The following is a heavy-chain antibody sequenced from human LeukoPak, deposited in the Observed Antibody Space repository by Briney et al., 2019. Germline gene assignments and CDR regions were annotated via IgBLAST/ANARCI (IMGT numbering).Heavy chain of an antibody. CDR3: ARDAVHGSNVYIWFDL. J-gene: IGHJ5*02. Sequence: ASMKVSCKASGYTFASYGISWVRQAPGQGLEWMGWISAYNGNTNYAQKFQGRVTMTTDTSTSTAYMEVRSLRSDDTAVYYCARDAVHGSNVYIWFDLWGQGTLVTVSS. CDR1: GYTFASYG. V-gene: IGHV1-18*01. CDR2: ISAYNGNT. D-gene: IGHD1-26*01.